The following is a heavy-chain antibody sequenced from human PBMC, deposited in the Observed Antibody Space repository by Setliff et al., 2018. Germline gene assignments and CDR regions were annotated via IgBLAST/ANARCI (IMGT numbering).Heavy chain of an antibody. J-gene: IGHJ5*02. V-gene: IGHV1-46*01. CDR1: GYTFTSYY. CDR2: INTGGGSA. D-gene: IGHD3-3*01. CDR3: ARLQATFGVFKDGDWFDP. Sequence: ASVKVSCKASGYTFTSYYMYWVRQVPGQGPEWMGTINTGGGSASIVDQFQGRVTMTRDTSTSTGYMELSSLRSEDTAVYYCARLQATFGVFKDGDWFDPWGQGTLVTV.